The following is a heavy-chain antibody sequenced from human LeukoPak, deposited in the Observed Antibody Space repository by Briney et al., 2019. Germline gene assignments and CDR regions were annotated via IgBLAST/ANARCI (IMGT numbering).Heavy chain of an antibody. D-gene: IGHD6-19*01. CDR1: GFTFSSYA. V-gene: IGHV3-64*01. Sequence: GGSLRLSCAASGFTFSSYAMHWVRQAPGKGLEYVSAISSNGGSTYYANSVKGRFTISRDNSKNTLYLQMGSLRAEDMAVYYCARSPGIAVAGPSRYWGQGTLVTVSS. CDR2: ISSNGGST. CDR3: ARSPGIAVAGPSRY. J-gene: IGHJ4*02.